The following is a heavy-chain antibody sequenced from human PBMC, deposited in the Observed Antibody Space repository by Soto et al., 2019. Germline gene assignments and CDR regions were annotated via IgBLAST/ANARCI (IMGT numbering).Heavy chain of an antibody. CDR1: GFTFNSFG. V-gene: IGHV3-64D*08. CDR2: IKSLGDTT. CDR3: VKDRSLAVAGGYYFDH. D-gene: IGHD6-19*01. Sequence: PGGSLRLSCSASGFTFNSFGMHWVRQAPGKGLEFVSAIKSLGDTTYYADSVRGRFIISRDNSENTLYLQMSSLRPEDTAVYYCVKDRSLAVAGGYYFDHWGQGTQVTVSS. J-gene: IGHJ4*02.